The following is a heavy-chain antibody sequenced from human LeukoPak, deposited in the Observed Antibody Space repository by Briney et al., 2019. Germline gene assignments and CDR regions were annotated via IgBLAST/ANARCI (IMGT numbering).Heavy chain of an antibody. J-gene: IGHJ4*02. CDR1: GFTLSSYG. CDR3: AKDRTAVAGRNYFDY. D-gene: IGHD6-19*01. CDR2: IRYDGSNK. Sequence: GGSLRLSCAASGFTLSSYGMHWVRQAPGKGLEWVAFIRYDGSNKYYADSVKGRFTISRDNSKNTLYLQMNSLRAEDTAVYYCAKDRTAVAGRNYFDYWGQGTLVTVSS. V-gene: IGHV3-30*02.